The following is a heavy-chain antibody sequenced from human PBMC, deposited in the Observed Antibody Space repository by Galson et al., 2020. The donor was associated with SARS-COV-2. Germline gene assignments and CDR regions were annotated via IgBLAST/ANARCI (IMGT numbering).Heavy chain of an antibody. CDR3: ARGWGGVVTSAATY. CDR1: GYTFTNYA. D-gene: IGHD2-21*02. CDR2: INGGNGNT. V-gene: IGHV1-3*01. J-gene: IGHJ4*02. Sequence: ASVKVSCKASGYTFTNYAMHWVRQAPGQRLEWMGWINGGNGNTEYLQKFQGRVTITRDTSASTAYMELSNLRSEDTAVYYCARGWGGVVTSAATYWGQGTLVTVSS.